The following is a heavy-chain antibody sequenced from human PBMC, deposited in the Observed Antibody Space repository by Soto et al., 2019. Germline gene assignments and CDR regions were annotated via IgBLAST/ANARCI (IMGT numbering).Heavy chain of an antibody. CDR1: GFTFRNYG. Sequence: HPGGSLRLSCAASGFTFRNYGMHWVRQAPGKGLEWVAVISYDGGNKYYADSVKGRFTISRDNSKNMLYLQMNSLRAEDAAVYFCAKILGYCSSTSCSNAFYYYYGMDVWGRGTTVTVSS. V-gene: IGHV3-30*18. CDR2: ISYDGGNK. J-gene: IGHJ6*02. CDR3: AKILGYCSSTSCSNAFYYYYGMDV. D-gene: IGHD2-2*01.